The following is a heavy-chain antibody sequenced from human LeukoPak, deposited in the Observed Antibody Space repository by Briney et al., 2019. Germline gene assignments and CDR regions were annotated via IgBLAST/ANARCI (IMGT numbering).Heavy chain of an antibody. CDR1: GYTLTELS. CDR3: ATDLGYYDSSGYYYKWFDP. Sequence: GSVKVSCKVSGYTLTELSMHWVRQAPGKGLEWMGGFDPEDGETIYAQKFQGRVTMTEDTSTDTAYMELSSLRSEDTAVYYCATDLGYYDSSGYYYKWFDPWGQGTLVTVSS. D-gene: IGHD3-22*01. V-gene: IGHV1-24*01. CDR2: FDPEDGET. J-gene: IGHJ5*02.